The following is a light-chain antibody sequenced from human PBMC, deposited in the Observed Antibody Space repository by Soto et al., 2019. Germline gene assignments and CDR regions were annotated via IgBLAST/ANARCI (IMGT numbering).Light chain of an antibody. J-gene: IGLJ1*01. CDR3: SLYISGSTYV. V-gene: IGLV2-18*01. CDR2: EVN. CDR1: SSDVGSYNR. Sequence: SVLTQPPSVSGSPGQSVTISCTGTSSDVGSYNRLSWYQQPPGTAPKLIMYEVNTRPSGVPDRFSGSKSGSTASLTISGLQAEDEADYYCSLYISGSTYVFGTGNKVTVL.